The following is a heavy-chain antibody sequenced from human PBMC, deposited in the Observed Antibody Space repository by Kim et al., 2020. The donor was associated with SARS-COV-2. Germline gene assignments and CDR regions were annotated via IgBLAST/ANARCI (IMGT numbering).Heavy chain of an antibody. Sequence: YYSGSTYYNPSLKSRVTISVDTSKNQFSLKLSSVTASDTAVYYCARKFDYWGQGTLVTVSS. V-gene: IGHV4-31*02. CDR3: ARKFDY. CDR2: YYSGST. J-gene: IGHJ4*02.